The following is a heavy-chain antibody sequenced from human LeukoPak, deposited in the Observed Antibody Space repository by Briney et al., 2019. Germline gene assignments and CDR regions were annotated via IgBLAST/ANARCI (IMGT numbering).Heavy chain of an antibody. CDR1: GFTFSDSA. J-gene: IGHJ5*02. CDR3: TRDSGTYNWFDP. CDR2: MDKETDLYAT. D-gene: IGHD1-26*01. Sequence: PGGSLRLSCVASGFTFSDSAIHWVRQSSGKGLEWIGHMDKETDLYATALAASVKGRFTVSRDDSKNTAYLHMNSLKTEDTALYYCTRDSGTYNWFDPWGQGTLVTVSS. V-gene: IGHV3-73*01.